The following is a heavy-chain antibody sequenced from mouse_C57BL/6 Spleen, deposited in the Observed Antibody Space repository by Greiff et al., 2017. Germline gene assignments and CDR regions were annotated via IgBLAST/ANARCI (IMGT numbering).Heavy chain of an antibody. D-gene: IGHD1-1*01. CDR2: IYPGSGNT. J-gene: IGHJ2*01. CDR1: GYTFTDYY. Sequence: VQLQESGAELVRPGASVKLSCKASGYTFTDYYINWVKQRPGQGLEWIARIYPGSGNTYYNEKFKGKATLTAEKSSSTAYMQLSSLTSEDSAVYFCARYHYYGSSLYYFDYWGQGTTLTVSS. CDR3: ARYHYYGSSLYYFDY. V-gene: IGHV1-76*01.